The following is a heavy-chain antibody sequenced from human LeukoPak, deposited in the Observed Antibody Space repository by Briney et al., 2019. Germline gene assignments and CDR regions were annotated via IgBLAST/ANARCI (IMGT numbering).Heavy chain of an antibody. V-gene: IGHV3-9*01. CDR1: GFTFYDYA. CDR2: ISWNSGSI. Sequence: PGGSLRLSCAASGFTFYDYAMHWVRQAPGKGLEWVSGISWNSGSIGYADSVKGRFTISRDNAKNSLYLQMNSLRAEDTALYYCAAIPTVTTGGRGYYFDYWGQGTLVTVSS. D-gene: IGHD4-17*01. J-gene: IGHJ4*02. CDR3: AAIPTVTTGGRGYYFDY.